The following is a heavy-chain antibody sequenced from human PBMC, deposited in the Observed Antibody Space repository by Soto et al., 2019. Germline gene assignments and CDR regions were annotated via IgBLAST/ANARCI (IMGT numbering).Heavy chain of an antibody. CDR1: GYSFTSYW. CDR2: IYPGDSDT. J-gene: IGHJ3*02. D-gene: IGHD3-22*01. CDR3: ARHLPPTLVITSLYAFDI. V-gene: IGHV5-51*01. Sequence: GESLKISCKGSGYSFTSYWIGWVRQMPGKGLEWMGIIYPGDSDTRYSPSFQGQVTISADKSISTAYLQWSSLKASDTAMYYCARHLPPTLVITSLYAFDIWGQGTMVTVSS.